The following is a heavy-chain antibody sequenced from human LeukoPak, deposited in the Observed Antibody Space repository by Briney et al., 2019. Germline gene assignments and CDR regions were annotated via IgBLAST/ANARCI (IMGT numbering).Heavy chain of an antibody. Sequence: GGSLRLSCAASGFTFNTYAMSWVRQAPGKGLEWVSAISGSGVTTYYADSVKGRFTISRDNAKNSLYLQMNSLRAEDTAVYYCARETRGDGYNLDYWGQGTLVTVSS. D-gene: IGHD5-24*01. V-gene: IGHV3-23*01. CDR1: GFTFNTYA. J-gene: IGHJ4*02. CDR2: ISGSGVTT. CDR3: ARETRGDGYNLDY.